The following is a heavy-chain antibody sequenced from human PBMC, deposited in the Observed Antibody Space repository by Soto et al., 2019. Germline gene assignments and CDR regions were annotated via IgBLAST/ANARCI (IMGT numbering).Heavy chain of an antibody. D-gene: IGHD6-13*01. J-gene: IGHJ5*02. CDR1: GGSFSGYY. Sequence: SETLSLTCAVYGGSFSGYYWSWIRQPPGKGLEWIGEINHSGSTNYNPSLKSRVTISVDTSKNQFSLKLSSVTAADTAVYYCARSIAAVFWFDPWGQGTLVTVSS. CDR2: INHSGST. CDR3: ARSIAAVFWFDP. V-gene: IGHV4-34*01.